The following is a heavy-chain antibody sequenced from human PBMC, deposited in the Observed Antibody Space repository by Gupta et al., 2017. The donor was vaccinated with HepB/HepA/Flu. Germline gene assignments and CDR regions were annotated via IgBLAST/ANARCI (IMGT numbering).Heavy chain of an antibody. CDR2: INHSGST. J-gene: IGHJ4*02. V-gene: IGHV4-34*01. CDR1: GGSFSGYY. CDR3: ARGTPLPITMVRGAAAYYFDY. D-gene: IGHD3-10*01. Sequence: QVQLQQWGAGLLKPSETLSLTCAVYGGSFSGYYWSWIRQPPGKGLEWIGEINHSGSTNYNPSLKSRVTISVDTSKNQFSLKLSSVTAADTAVYYCARGTPLPITMVRGAAAYYFDYWGQGTLVTVSS.